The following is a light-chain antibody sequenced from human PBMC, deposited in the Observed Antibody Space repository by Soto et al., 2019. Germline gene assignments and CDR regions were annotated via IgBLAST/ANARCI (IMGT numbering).Light chain of an antibody. CDR1: SSDIGGYNY. J-gene: IGLJ1*01. V-gene: IGLV2-14*03. Sequence: QSALTQPASVSGSPGQSITISCNETSSDIGGYNYVSWYQQLPGKVPKLIIYDVSNRPSGVSDRFSGSKSGNAASLTISGLQAQDEADYYCSSSTSTSTLYVFGTGTKLTVL. CDR3: SSSTSTSTLYV. CDR2: DVS.